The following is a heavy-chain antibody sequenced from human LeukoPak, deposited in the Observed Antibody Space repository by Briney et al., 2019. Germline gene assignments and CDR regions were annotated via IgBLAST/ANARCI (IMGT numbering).Heavy chain of an antibody. CDR2: INHSGGT. CDR3: ARGRTEQWLPRPFDY. CDR1: GGSFSGYY. Sequence: SETLSLTCAVYGGSFSGYYWSWIRQPPGKGLEWIGEINHSGGTNYNTSLKGRVTISVDTSKNQFSLKLSSVTAADTAVYYCARGRTEQWLPRPFDYWGQGTLVTVPS. J-gene: IGHJ4*02. D-gene: IGHD6-19*01. V-gene: IGHV4-34*01.